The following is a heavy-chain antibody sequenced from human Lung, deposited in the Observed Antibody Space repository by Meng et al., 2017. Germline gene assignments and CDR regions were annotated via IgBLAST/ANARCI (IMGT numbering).Heavy chain of an antibody. D-gene: IGHD2-15*01. CDR1: EFTFSDYS. J-gene: IGHJ4*02. CDR2: ISNTGKYI. Sequence: EVQLVESGGGLVKPGGSLRLSCAASEFTFSDYSMNWFRQGSGKGLEWVSFISNTGKYIYYADSVKGRFTISRDNAKNSLYLQINSLRAEDTAVYYCARGSYQPLLLSALDYWGQGTLVTVSS. CDR3: ARGSYQPLLLSALDY. V-gene: IGHV3-21*01.